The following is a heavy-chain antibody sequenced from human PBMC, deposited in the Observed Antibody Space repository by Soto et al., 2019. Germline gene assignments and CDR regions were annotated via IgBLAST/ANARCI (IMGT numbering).Heavy chain of an antibody. CDR3: ARESYGSGSYDGMDV. CDR2: TYYRSKWYN. D-gene: IGHD3-10*01. J-gene: IGHJ6*02. Sequence: SQNQSHTRYRTRFCISRPRPSLNFRCQPPLRGHKWLGRTYYRSKWYNDYAVSVKSRIDINPDTSKNQFSLQLNSVSPEDTAMYYCARESYGSGSYDGMDVWGQGTTVP. V-gene: IGHV6-1*01. CDR1: RFCISRPRPS.